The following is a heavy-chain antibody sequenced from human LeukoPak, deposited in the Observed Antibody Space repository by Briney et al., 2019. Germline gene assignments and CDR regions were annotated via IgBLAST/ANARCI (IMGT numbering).Heavy chain of an antibody. D-gene: IGHD1-26*01. CDR3: ARSRILGTTWDS. J-gene: IGHJ4*02. Sequence: GASVKVSCKASGYTFTDYYMHWVRQAPGQGLEWMGWINPNSGGTNYAQKFQGRVTMTRDTSITTAYMELSRLRSDDTAVYHCARSRILGTTWDSWGQGTLVTVSS. V-gene: IGHV1-2*02. CDR1: GYTFTDYY. CDR2: INPNSGGT.